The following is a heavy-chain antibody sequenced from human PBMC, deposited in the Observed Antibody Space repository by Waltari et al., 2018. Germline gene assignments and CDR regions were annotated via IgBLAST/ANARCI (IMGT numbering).Heavy chain of an antibody. J-gene: IGHJ6*02. CDR1: GGTFSSYA. V-gene: IGHV1-69*01. Sequence: QVQLVQSGAEVEKPGSSVKVSCKASGGTFSSYALRWVRPAPGQGLEWMGGIIPIFGTANYAQKFQGRVTITADESTSTAYMELSSLRSEDTAVYYCARGPRDYYYYGMDVWGQGTTVTVSS. CDR2: IIPIFGTA. CDR3: ARGPRDYYYYGMDV.